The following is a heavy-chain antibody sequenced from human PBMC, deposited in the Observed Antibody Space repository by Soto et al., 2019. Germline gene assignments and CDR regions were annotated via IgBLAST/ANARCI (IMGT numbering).Heavy chain of an antibody. D-gene: IGHD3-22*01. CDR2: ISGSGGST. CDR3: AKDPPYYYDSSGYYYFDY. V-gene: IGHV3-23*01. CDR1: GFTFSSYA. J-gene: IGHJ4*02. Sequence: GGSLRLSCAASGFTFSSYAMSWVRQAPGKGLEWVSAISGSGGSTYYADSVKGRFTISRDNPKNTLYLQMNSLRAEDTAVYYCAKDPPYYYDSSGYYYFDYWGQGTLVTVSS.